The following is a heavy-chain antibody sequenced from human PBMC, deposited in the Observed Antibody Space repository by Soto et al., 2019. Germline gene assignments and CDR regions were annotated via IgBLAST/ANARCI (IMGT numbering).Heavy chain of an antibody. V-gene: IGHV4-34*01. Sequence: SETLSLTCAVSGGSFSGNFWGWIRQSPGMGLEWIGEINHSGVHKYNPSLKSRVTMSVDTSKNQFSLKLTSVTAADTAVYYCSTWVVATNIDYWGQGTLVTVSS. D-gene: IGHD2-8*01. CDR3: STWVVATNIDY. CDR2: INHSGVH. J-gene: IGHJ4*02. CDR1: GGSFSGNF.